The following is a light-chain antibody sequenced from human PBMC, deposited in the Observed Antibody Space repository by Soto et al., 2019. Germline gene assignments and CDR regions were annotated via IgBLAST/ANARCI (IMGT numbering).Light chain of an antibody. Sequence: IQMTQSPSSVSASVGDRVTITCRASQDIRTWLAWYQQKPGNAPKLLIYVVSSLQSGVPSRFSGSGSGTYFTLPISNLQPEDFATYYCLHTDSFPWTFGQGTKVEMK. CDR3: LHTDSFPWT. CDR2: VVS. J-gene: IGKJ1*01. CDR1: QDIRTW. V-gene: IGKV1-12*01.